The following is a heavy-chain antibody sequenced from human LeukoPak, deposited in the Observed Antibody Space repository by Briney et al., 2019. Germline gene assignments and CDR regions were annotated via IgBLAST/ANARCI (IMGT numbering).Heavy chain of an antibody. CDR1: GFSFSSYA. Sequence: GGSLSLSCAASGFSFSSYALTWVRQAPGKGLELVSAISGSGGSTYYTDSVRGRFTVSRDNSKNTLYLQMNRLRADDAAVYCCAKDTPGGNYDAFDLWCQGTMVTVSS. CDR3: AKDTPGGNYDAFDL. CDR2: ISGSGGST. D-gene: IGHD1-26*01. V-gene: IGHV3-23*01. J-gene: IGHJ3*01.